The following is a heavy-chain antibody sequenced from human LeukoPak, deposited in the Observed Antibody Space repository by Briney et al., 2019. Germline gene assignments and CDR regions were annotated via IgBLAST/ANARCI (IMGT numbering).Heavy chain of an antibody. CDR3: ARGWTLWFGQD. J-gene: IGHJ4*02. D-gene: IGHD3-10*01. CDR1: GAFINRGCYY. Sequence: PSQTLCLTCTVSGAFINRGCYYWSWLRQQPGKDPEWIGYIYSSGSNYYNPSLKSRVTISGDTSKKQFSLKLSSVTAADTAVYYCARGWTLWFGQDWGQGTLVTVSS. V-gene: IGHV4-31*03. CDR2: IYSSGSN.